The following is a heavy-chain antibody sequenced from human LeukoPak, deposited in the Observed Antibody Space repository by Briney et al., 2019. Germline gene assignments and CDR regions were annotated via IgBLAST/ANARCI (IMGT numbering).Heavy chain of an antibody. CDR1: GFTFSSYW. CDR2: IKQDGSEK. CDR3: ASLRGYSYGYYPEKFDY. V-gene: IGHV3-7*01. J-gene: IGHJ4*02. D-gene: IGHD5-18*01. Sequence: QPGGSLRLSCAASGFTFSSYWMSWVRQAPGKGLEWVANIKQDGSEKYYVDSVKGRFTTSRDNAKNSLYLQMNSLRAEDTAVYYCASLRGYSYGYYPEKFDYWGQGTLVTVSS.